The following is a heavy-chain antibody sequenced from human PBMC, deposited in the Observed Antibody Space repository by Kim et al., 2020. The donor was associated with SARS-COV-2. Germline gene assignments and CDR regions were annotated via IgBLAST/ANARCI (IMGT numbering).Heavy chain of an antibody. CDR2: IYYSGST. CDR3: ARDMVASSGSYYKGPTSDYYYGMDV. J-gene: IGHJ6*02. Sequence: SETLSLTCTVSGGSISSYYWSWIRQPPGKGLEWIGYIYYSGSTNYNPSLKSRVTISVDTSKNQFSLKLSSVTAADTAVYYCARDMVASSGSYYKGPTSDYYYGMDVWGQGTTVTVSS. CDR1: GGSISSYY. D-gene: IGHD3-10*01. V-gene: IGHV4-59*01.